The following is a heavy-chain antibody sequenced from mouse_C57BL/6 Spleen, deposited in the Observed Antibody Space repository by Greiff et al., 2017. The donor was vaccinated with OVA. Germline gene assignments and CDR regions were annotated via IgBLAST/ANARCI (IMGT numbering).Heavy chain of an antibody. Sequence: VQLQQSGPELVKPGASVKISCKASGYTFTDYYMNWVKQSHGKSLEWIGDINPNNGGTSYNQKFKGKATLTVDKSSSTAYMELRSLTSEDSAVYYCARRENPHWYFDVWGTGTTVTVAS. CDR2: INPNNGGT. J-gene: IGHJ1*03. CDR3: ARRENPHWYFDV. CDR1: GYTFTDYY. V-gene: IGHV1-26*01.